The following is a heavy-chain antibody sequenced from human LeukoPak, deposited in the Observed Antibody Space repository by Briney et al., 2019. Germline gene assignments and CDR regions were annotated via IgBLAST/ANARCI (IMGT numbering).Heavy chain of an antibody. CDR1: GFTFSSYE. CDR3: ARGAVPDIADDY. V-gene: IGHV3-48*03. Sequence: PGGSLRLSCAASGFTFSSYEMNWVRQAPGKGLEWVSYISSSGSTIYYADSVKGRFTISRDNAKNSLYLQMNSLRAEDTAVYYCARGAVPDIADDYWGQGTLVTVSS. D-gene: IGHD5-12*01. J-gene: IGHJ4*02. CDR2: ISSSGSTI.